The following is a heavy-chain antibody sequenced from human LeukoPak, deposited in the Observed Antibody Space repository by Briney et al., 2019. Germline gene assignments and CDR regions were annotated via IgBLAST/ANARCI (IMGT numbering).Heavy chain of an antibody. J-gene: IGHJ4*02. Sequence: PGGSLRLSCAASGFTFGSYGMHWVRQAPGKGLEWVAVIWYDGSNKYYADSVKGRFTISRDNSKNTLYLQMNSLRAEDTAVYYCAKDPYSSGWYPFDYWGQGTLVTVSS. V-gene: IGHV3-33*06. D-gene: IGHD6-19*01. CDR2: IWYDGSNK. CDR3: AKDPYSSGWYPFDY. CDR1: GFTFGSYG.